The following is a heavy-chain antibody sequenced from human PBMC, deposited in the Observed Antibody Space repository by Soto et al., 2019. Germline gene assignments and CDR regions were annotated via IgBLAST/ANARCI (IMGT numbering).Heavy chain of an antibody. V-gene: IGHV3-30*18. CDR1: GFTFSSYG. J-gene: IGHJ6*02. Sequence: QVQLVESGGGVVQPGRSLRLSCAASGFTFSSYGMHWVRQAPGKGLECVAVISYDGSNKYYSDSVKGRFTIARDNSKNPLYLQMNSLRAEDTAVYYCAKEVGDCSSTSCRLFYYYYYGMDVWGQGTTVTVSS. CDR3: AKEVGDCSSTSCRLFYYYYYGMDV. D-gene: IGHD2-2*01. CDR2: ISYDGSNK.